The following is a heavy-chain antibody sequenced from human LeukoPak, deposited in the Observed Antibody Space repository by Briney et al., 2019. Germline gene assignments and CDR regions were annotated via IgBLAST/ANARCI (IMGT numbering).Heavy chain of an antibody. CDR2: IIPIFDTS. J-gene: IGHJ3*02. CDR3: ARFGCYSPVCDDDFDI. Sequence: SVKVSCKASGGPFGSHAISWVRQAPGQGLEWMGGIIPIFDTSKYAQKFQGRITITADESTSTAYMELSSLRSEDTAIYYCARFGCYSPVCDDDFDIWGQGTMATVSS. CDR1: GGPFGSHA. D-gene: IGHD2-15*01. V-gene: IGHV1-69*13.